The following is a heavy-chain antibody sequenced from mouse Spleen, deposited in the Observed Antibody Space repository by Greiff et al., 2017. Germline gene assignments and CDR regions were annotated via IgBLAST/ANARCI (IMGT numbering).Heavy chain of an antibody. D-gene: IGHD4-1*01. Sequence: VHLVESGPSLVQPSQSLSITCTVSGFSLTSYGVHWVRQSPGKGLEWLGVIWRGGSTDYNAAFMSRLSITKDNSKSQVFFKMNSLQADDTAIYYCAKNAQTGTWFAYWGQGTLVTVSA. J-gene: IGHJ3*01. V-gene: IGHV2-5-1*01. CDR1: GFSLTSYG. CDR3: AKNAQTGTWFAY. CDR2: IWRGGST.